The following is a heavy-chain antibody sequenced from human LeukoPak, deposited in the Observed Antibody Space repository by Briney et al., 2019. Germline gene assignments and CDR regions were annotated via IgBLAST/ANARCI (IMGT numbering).Heavy chain of an antibody. V-gene: IGHV3-21*01. Sequence: PGGSLRLSCAASGFTFSSYSMNWVRQAPGKGLEWVSSISSSSSYIYYADSVKGRFTISRDNAKNSLYLQMNSLRAEDTAVYYCARDQDGSGSLFDYWGQGTLVTVSS. CDR3: ARDQDGSGSLFDY. J-gene: IGHJ4*02. CDR1: GFTFSSYS. CDR2: ISSSSSYI. D-gene: IGHD3-10*01.